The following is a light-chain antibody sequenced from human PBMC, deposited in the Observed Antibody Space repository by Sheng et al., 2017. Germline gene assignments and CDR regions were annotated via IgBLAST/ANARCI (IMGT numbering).Light chain of an antibody. CDR1: QGIRNA. J-gene: IGKJ2*01. CDR3: LQDHNYPYT. V-gene: IGKV1-6*01. CDR2: GVS. Sequence: IQMTQSPSTLSASVGDRVTITCRASQGIRNALSWFQQKPGKVPNLLIHGVSNLDGGVPPRFSGSGSGTNFTLSISSLQLEDFATYYCLQDHNYPYTFGQGTKLEIK.